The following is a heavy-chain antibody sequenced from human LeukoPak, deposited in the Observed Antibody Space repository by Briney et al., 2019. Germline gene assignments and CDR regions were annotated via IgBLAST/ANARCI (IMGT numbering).Heavy chain of an antibody. CDR2: INHSGST. Sequence: TSSETLSLTCAVYGGSFRNYYWSWIRQPPGKGLEWIGEINHSGSTKYSPSLKSRVTISVDRSKNQFSLKLSSVTAADMAVYYCARGPDFYDSSGYYPIWGQGTLVAVSS. J-gene: IGHJ4*02. V-gene: IGHV4-34*01. D-gene: IGHD3-22*01. CDR1: GGSFRNYY. CDR3: ARGPDFYDSSGYYPI.